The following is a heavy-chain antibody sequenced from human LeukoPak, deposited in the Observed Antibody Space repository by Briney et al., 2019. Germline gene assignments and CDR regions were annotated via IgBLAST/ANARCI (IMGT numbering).Heavy chain of an antibody. CDR2: IYYSGST. CDR1: GGSISSYY. V-gene: IGHV4-59*08. Sequence: PSETLSLTCTVSGGSISSYYWSWIRQPPGKGLEWIGYIYYSGSTNYNPSLKSRVTISVDTSKNQFSLKLSSVTAADTAVYYCARRPPYDILTGYYPTDAFDIWGQGTMVTVSS. D-gene: IGHD3-9*01. CDR3: ARRPPYDILTGYYPTDAFDI. J-gene: IGHJ3*02.